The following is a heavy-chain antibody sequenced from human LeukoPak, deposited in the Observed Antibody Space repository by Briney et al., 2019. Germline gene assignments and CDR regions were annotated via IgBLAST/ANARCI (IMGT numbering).Heavy chain of an antibody. Sequence: PGGSLRLSCAASGFTFTNAWMGWVRQAPEKGLEWVGRIKSKTDGGTTDYAAPVKGRFTISRDDSKNTLYLQMNSLKTEDTAVYYCTAKSRRITMIVVVIDYWGQGTLVTVSS. D-gene: IGHD3-22*01. CDR2: IKSKTDGGTT. CDR1: GFTFTNAW. J-gene: IGHJ4*02. V-gene: IGHV3-15*01. CDR3: TAKSRRITMIVVVIDY.